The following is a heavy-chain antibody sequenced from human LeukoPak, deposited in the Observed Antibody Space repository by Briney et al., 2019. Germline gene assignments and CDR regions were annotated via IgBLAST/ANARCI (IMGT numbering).Heavy chain of an antibody. V-gene: IGHV1-69*05. CDR3: ARSTYYAFDI. D-gene: IGHD2-21*01. J-gene: IGHJ3*02. CDR1: GGTFSSYA. CDR2: IIPIFGTA. Sequence: VASVKVSCKASGGTFSSYAISWVRQAPGQGLEWMGGIIPIFGTANYAQKFQGRVTITTDESTSTAYMELSSLRSEDTAVYYCARSTYYAFDIWGQGTIVTVSS.